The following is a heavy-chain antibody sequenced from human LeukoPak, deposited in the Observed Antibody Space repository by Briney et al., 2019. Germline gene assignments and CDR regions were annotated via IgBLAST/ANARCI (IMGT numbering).Heavy chain of an antibody. Sequence: GASVKVSCKASGYTFTGYDINWVRQAPGQGLEWMGWINPNSGNTGYAQKFQGRVTMTRNTSISTAYMELSSLRSEDTAVYYCARNDYGDYVKWLYYYYGMDVWGQGTTVTVSS. V-gene: IGHV1-8*01. D-gene: IGHD4-17*01. J-gene: IGHJ6*02. CDR2: INPNSGNT. CDR1: GYTFTGYD. CDR3: ARNDYGDYVKWLYYYYGMDV.